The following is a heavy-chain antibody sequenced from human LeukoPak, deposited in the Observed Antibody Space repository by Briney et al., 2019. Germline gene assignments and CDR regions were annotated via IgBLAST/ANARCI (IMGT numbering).Heavy chain of an antibody. CDR2: VFWNGVDK. Sequence: SLELSCVAPGFLLNDHAIHWGRQTPGKGLGGVAGVFWNGVDKGYADSVKGRFTIFRDNAKNSMYLQMNSLRIEDTALYYCSKDISAGGLDVWGPGTPVTVSS. V-gene: IGHV3-9*01. D-gene: IGHD3-16*02. CDR3: SKDISAGGLDV. CDR1: GFLLNDHA. J-gene: IGHJ6*02.